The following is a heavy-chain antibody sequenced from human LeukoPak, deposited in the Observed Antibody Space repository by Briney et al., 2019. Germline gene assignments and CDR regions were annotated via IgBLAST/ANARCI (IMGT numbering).Heavy chain of an antibody. J-gene: IGHJ6*03. CDR1: GYTFTGYY. Sequence: ASVKVSCKASGYTFTGYYMHWVRQAPGQGLEWMGWINPNSGGTNYAQKFQGRVTMTRDTSISTAYMELSRLRSDDTAVYYCARVAAAGLYYYYHYMDVWGKGTTVTVSS. CDR3: ARVAAAGLYYYYHYMDV. V-gene: IGHV1-2*02. CDR2: INPNSGGT. D-gene: IGHD6-13*01.